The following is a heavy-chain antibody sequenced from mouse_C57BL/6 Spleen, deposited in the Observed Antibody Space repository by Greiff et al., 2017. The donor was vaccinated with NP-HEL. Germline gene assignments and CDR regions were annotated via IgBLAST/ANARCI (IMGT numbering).Heavy chain of an antibody. J-gene: IGHJ3*01. D-gene: IGHD2-5*01. CDR2: INPNNGGT. V-gene: IGHV1-18*01. Sequence: EVQLQESGPELVKPGASVKIPCKASGYTFTDYNMDWVKQSHGKSLEWIGDINPNNGGTIYNQQFKGKATLTVDKSSSTAYMELRSLTSEDTAVYYCAVVGYSNYAWFAYWGQGTLVTVSA. CDR3: AVVGYSNYAWFAY. CDR1: GYTFTDYN.